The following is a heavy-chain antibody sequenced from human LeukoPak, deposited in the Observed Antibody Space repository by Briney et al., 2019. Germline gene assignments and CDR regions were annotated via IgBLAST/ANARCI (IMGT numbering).Heavy chain of an antibody. CDR3: ARDNSIHERGWWFDP. CDR1: GYSFTSHY. Sequence: RASVKVSCKASGYSFTSHYMHWVRQVPGQGLEWMGLINPRGTSTIYAEKFQGRIIMTRDMSTTTDYMELSSLKSDDTAVYYCARDNSIHERGWWFDPWGQGSLVTVSS. D-gene: IGHD4-23*01. J-gene: IGHJ5*02. V-gene: IGHV1-46*01. CDR2: INPRGTST.